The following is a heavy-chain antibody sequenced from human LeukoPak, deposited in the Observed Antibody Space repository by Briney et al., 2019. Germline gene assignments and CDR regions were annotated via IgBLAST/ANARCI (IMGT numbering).Heavy chain of an antibody. CDR3: ARDPQSSQQQVSY. CDR1: GVTVNNRY. V-gene: IGHV3-53*01. D-gene: IGHD6-13*01. CDR2: IYSDGST. J-gene: IGHJ4*02. Sequence: GGSLRLSCAASGVTVNNRYLTCVRQAPGKGLEWGSVIYSDGSTFYSDSVKGRFTIPRDNSKHTLYLQMNSLRAEDTAVYYCARDPQSSQQQVSYWGRETLVTVSS.